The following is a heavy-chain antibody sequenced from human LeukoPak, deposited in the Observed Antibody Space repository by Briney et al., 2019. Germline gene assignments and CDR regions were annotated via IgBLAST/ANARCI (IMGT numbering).Heavy chain of an antibody. Sequence: SVKVSCKASGGTFSSYAISWVRQAPGQGLEWMGGIIPIFGTANYAQKFQGRVTITTDESTSTAYMELSSLRSEDTAVYYCARDLRLNYYDSSGYRQMVGGRFDYWGQGTLVPVSS. V-gene: IGHV1-69*05. D-gene: IGHD3-22*01. CDR2: IIPIFGTA. J-gene: IGHJ4*02. CDR3: ARDLRLNYYDSSGYRQMVGGRFDY. CDR1: GGTFSSYA.